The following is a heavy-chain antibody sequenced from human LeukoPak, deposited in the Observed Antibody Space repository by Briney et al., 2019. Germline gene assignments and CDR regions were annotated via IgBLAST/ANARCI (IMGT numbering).Heavy chain of an antibody. Sequence: PGGSLRLSCATSGFTFSNYWMSWVRQAPGKGLEWVANIKQDGGEQFYVDSVKGRFTISRDNAKNSLYLQMNSLRAEDTAVYHCARSRYSYGDYWGQGTLVTVSS. CDR3: ARSRYSYGDY. D-gene: IGHD5-18*01. CDR2: IKQDGGEQ. CDR1: GFTFSNYW. J-gene: IGHJ4*02. V-gene: IGHV3-7*01.